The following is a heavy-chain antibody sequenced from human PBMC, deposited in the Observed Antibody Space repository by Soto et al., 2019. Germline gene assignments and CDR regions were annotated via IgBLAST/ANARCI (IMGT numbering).Heavy chain of an antibody. CDR2: INHSGST. CDR3: ARGGYYYGSGSAPFDY. J-gene: IGHJ4*02. D-gene: IGHD3-10*01. CDR1: GGSFSGYY. V-gene: IGHV4-34*01. Sequence: SSETLSLTCAVYGGSFSGYYWSWIRQPPGKGLEWIGEINHSGSTNYNPSLKSRVTISVDTSKNQFSLKLSSVTAADTAVYYCARGGYYYGSGSAPFDYWGQGTLVTSPQ.